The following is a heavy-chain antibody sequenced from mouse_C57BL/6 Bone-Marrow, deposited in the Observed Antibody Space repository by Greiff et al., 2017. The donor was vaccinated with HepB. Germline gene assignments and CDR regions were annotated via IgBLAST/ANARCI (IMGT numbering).Heavy chain of an antibody. CDR3: AREELRESEWDY. CDR2: INPSNGGT. V-gene: IGHV1-53*01. Sequence: QVQLQQPGTELVKPGASVKLSCKASGYTFTSYWMHWVKQRPGQGLEWIGNINPSNGGTNSNEKFKSKATLTVDKSSSTAYMQLSSLTSEDSAVYYCAREELRESEWDYWGQGTSVTVSS. J-gene: IGHJ4*01. CDR1: GYTFTSYW. D-gene: IGHD1-1*01.